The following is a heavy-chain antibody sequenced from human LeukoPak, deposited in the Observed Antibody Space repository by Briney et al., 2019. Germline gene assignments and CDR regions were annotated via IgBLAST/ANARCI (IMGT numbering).Heavy chain of an antibody. CDR1: GFTFSSYS. Sequence: GGSLRLSCAASGFTFSSYSMNWVRQAPGKGLEWVAVISYDGSNKYYADSVKGRFTISRDNSKNTLYLQMNSLRAEDTAVYYCAKDTERKLLWFGVGFDPWGQGTLVTVSS. CDR2: ISYDGSNK. J-gene: IGHJ5*02. CDR3: AKDTERKLLWFGVGFDP. D-gene: IGHD3-10*01. V-gene: IGHV3-30*18.